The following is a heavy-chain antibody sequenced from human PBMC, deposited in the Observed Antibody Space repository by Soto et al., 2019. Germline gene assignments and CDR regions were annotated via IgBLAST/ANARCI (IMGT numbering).Heavy chain of an antibody. J-gene: IGHJ6*02. V-gene: IGHV3-21*01. Sequence: EVQLVESGGGLVKPGGSLRLSCAASGFTFSSYSMNWVRQAPGKGLEWVSSISSSSSYIYYADSVKGRFTISRDNAKNSLYLQMNSLRAEDTAVYYCARDSNRQWLVYYYYYGMDVWGQGTTVTVSS. CDR2: ISSSSSYI. CDR3: ARDSNRQWLVYYYYYGMDV. CDR1: GFTFSSYS. D-gene: IGHD6-19*01.